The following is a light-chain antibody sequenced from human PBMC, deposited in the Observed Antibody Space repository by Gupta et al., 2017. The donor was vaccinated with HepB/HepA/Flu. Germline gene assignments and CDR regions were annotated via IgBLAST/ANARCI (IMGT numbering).Light chain of an antibody. CDR3: NSRDTYVAHYV. V-gene: IGLV3-19*01. CDR2: GKN. J-gene: IGLJ1*01. Sequence: SSELTQDPAVSVALGQTVRITCQGDSLRGYFASWYQQRPGQAPRLVMYGKNSRPSGIPDRFSGSSSGSTASLTITGAQAEDEAVDFCNSRDTYVAHYVFGPGTKVTVI. CDR1: SLRGYF.